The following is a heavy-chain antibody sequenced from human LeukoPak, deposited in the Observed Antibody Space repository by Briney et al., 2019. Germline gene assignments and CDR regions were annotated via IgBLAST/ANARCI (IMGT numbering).Heavy chain of an antibody. CDR2: ISSSSSYI. CDR1: GFTFSSYS. V-gene: IGHV3-21*04. J-gene: IGHJ4*02. D-gene: IGHD3-22*01. Sequence: GGSLRLSCAASGFTFSSYSMNWVRQAPGKGLEWVSSISSSSSYIYYADSVKGRFTISRDNAKSSLYLQMNSLRVEDTAVYYCAKGTGGYYGPFDSWGQGTLVTVSS. CDR3: AKGTGGYYGPFDS.